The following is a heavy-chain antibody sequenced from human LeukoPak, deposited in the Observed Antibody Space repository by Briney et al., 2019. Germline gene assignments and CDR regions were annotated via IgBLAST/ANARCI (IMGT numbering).Heavy chain of an antibody. CDR2: IRSKGYGGTS. D-gene: IGHD2-15*01. CDR1: GLNFGDYA. V-gene: IGHV3-49*04. Sequence: PGRSLRLSCTGSGLNFGDYAMSWVRQAPGKGLEWVGFIRSKGYGGTSEYAASVKGRFTISRDDSKSNAYLQMNSLKTEDTAVYYCPPDCSGGSCPFGNWGQGTLVTVSS. J-gene: IGHJ4*02. CDR3: PPDCSGGSCPFGN.